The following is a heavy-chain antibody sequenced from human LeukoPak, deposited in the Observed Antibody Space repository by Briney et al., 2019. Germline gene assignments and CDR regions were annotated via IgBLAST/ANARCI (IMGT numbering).Heavy chain of an antibody. CDR3: ARAGEQQMAY. V-gene: IGHV3-48*03. Sequence: GGSHRVSSVESGYTFSVYEMSWVRQAPGKGGEWVSYICRGGAGLEYADSVAGRFTISRDNSKNTVYLQMNSLRVEDTGIYYCARAGEQQMAYWGQGTQVTVSS. J-gene: IGHJ4*02. CDR1: GYTFSVYE. CDR2: ICRGGAGL. D-gene: IGHD6-13*01.